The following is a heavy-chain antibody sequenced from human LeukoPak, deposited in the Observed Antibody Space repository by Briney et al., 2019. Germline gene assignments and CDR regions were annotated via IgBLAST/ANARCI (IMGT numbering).Heavy chain of an antibody. J-gene: IGHJ4*02. Sequence: ASVKVSCRASGGTFSSYAISWVRQAPGQGLEWMGGIIPIFGAANYAQKFQGRVTITTDEPTSTAYMELSSLRSEDTAVYYCASEGRCSSTSCYTNYFDYWGQGTLVTVSS. V-gene: IGHV1-69*05. D-gene: IGHD2-2*02. CDR3: ASEGRCSSTSCYTNYFDY. CDR2: IIPIFGAA. CDR1: GGTFSSYA.